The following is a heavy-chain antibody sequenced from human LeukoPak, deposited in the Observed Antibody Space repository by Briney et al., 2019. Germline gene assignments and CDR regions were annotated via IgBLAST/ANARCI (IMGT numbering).Heavy chain of an antibody. CDR3: ARVVSSFYDAVTGYSYWFDP. V-gene: IGHV4-4*07. Sequence: SETLSLTRTVSGDSISSYYWTWIRQTAGKGLEWIGRMHTRGSANYNPSLKSRGTMSVDTSKNEFSLKLKSVTAADTAVYYCARVVSSFYDAVTGYSYWFDPWGQGTLVTVSS. J-gene: IGHJ5*02. CDR1: GDSISSYY. D-gene: IGHD3-9*01. CDR2: MHTRGSA.